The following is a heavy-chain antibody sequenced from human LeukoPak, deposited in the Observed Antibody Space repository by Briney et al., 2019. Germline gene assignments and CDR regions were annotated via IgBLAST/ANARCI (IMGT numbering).Heavy chain of an antibody. CDR1: GYTFTSYG. V-gene: IGHV1-18*01. CDR3: ARGRRSDYYDSSGYSSFGP. J-gene: IGHJ5*02. Sequence: GASVKVSCKASGYTFTSYGISWVRQAPGQGLEWMGWISAYNGNTNYAQKLQGRVTMTTDTSTSTAYMELRSLRSDYTAVYYCARGRRSDYYDSSGYSSFGPWGQGTLVTVSS. D-gene: IGHD3-22*01. CDR2: ISAYNGNT.